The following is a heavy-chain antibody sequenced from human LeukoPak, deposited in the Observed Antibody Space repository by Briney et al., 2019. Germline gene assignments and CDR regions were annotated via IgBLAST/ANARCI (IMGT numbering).Heavy chain of an antibody. CDR1: GGSISSSTYY. CDR2: IYYGGST. V-gene: IGHV4-39*06. D-gene: IGHD3-22*01. Sequence: PSETLSLTCAVSGGSISSSTYYWGWIRQPPGKGLEWVGSIYYGGSTYYNPSLKSRVTISEDTSKNQFPLKLSSVTAADTAVYYCARGMKRAYYGDYYFDYWGQGTLVTVSS. J-gene: IGHJ4*02. CDR3: ARGMKRAYYGDYYFDY.